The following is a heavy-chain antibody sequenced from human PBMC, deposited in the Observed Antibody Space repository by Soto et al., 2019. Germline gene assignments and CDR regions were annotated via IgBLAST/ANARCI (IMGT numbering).Heavy chain of an antibody. V-gene: IGHV4-39*07. Sequence: SETLSLTGTVSGGPISSNIYVWGWIRHPPGKGLEWIASISSSGSTYYNPSLKSRVTISVDTSKNQFSLKLTSVTAVDTAVYYCARREIQGPIDYWGQGTLVTVS. J-gene: IGHJ4*02. CDR3: ARREIQGPIDY. CDR2: ISSSGST. D-gene: IGHD1-26*01. CDR1: GGPISSNIYV.